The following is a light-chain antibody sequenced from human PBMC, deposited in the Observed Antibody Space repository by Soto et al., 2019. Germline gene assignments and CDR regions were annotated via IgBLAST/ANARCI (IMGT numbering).Light chain of an antibody. CDR1: QTIDRA. Sequence: DVQMTQSPPSLSASVGDRVTITCRASQTIDRALNWYQQKPGKAPNLLIYDASNLQSGVPSRFSGGGSGTDFTLTISSLQPDDFATYSCQQSHSLPFTFGPGTKVDIK. CDR2: DAS. V-gene: IGKV1-39*01. J-gene: IGKJ3*01. CDR3: QQSHSLPFT.